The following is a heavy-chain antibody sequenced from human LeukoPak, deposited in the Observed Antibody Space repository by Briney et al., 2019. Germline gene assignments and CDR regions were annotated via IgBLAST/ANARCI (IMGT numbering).Heavy chain of an antibody. CDR2: ISGSGGST. V-gene: IGHV3-23*01. CDR3: AKLMVVAATLSWFDP. D-gene: IGHD2-15*01. Sequence: PGGSLRLSCAASGFTFSSYAMGWVRQAPGKGLEWVSAISGSGGSTYYADSVKGRFTISRDNSKNTLYLQMNSLRAEDTAVYYCAKLMVVAATLSWFDPWGQGTLVTVSS. J-gene: IGHJ5*02. CDR1: GFTFSSYA.